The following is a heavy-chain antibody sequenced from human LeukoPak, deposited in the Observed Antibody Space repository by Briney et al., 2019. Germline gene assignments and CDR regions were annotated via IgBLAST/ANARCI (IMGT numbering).Heavy chain of an antibody. Sequence: SETLSLTCTVSGGSISSYYWSWIRQPAGKGLEWIGRIYTSGSTNYNPSLKSRVTISVDTSKNQFSLKLSSVTAADTAVYYCARTRRRRPYNWFDPWGQGTLVTVSS. J-gene: IGHJ5*02. CDR2: IYTSGST. V-gene: IGHV4-4*07. CDR3: ARTRRRRPYNWFDP. CDR1: GGSISSYY.